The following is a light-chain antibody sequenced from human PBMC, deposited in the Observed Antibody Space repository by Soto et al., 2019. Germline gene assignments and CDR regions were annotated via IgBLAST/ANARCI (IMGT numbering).Light chain of an antibody. Sequence: EIVMTQSPATLSVSPGERATLSCRASQNIENHLAWYQQTPGQAPRLLIHGASTRATGIPTRFSGSGSGTEFTLTISSLQSEDFAVYYCQQYNNWPRRTFGQGTKVDIK. J-gene: IGKJ1*01. V-gene: IGKV3-15*01. CDR1: QNIENH. CDR2: GAS. CDR3: QQYNNWPRRT.